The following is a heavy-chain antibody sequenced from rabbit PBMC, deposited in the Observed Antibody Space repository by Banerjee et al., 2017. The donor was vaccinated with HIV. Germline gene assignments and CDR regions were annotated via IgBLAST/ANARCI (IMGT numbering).Heavy chain of an antibody. J-gene: IGHJ3*01. CDR1: GFSLSSGYD. Sequence: QQLVESGGGLVKPGASLTLTCKASGFSLSSGYDMCWVRQAPGKGLEWIGYVYTGSGVTWYADWVNGRYTISKASSTTVTLKLNSLTAADTATYFCARGHAGSSWGLDLWGPGTLVTVS. D-gene: IGHD4-2*01. CDR2: VYTGSGVT. V-gene: IGHV1S40*01. CDR3: ARGHAGSSWGLDL.